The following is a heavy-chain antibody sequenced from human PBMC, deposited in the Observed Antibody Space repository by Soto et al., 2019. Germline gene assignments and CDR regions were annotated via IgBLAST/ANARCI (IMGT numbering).Heavy chain of an antibody. Sequence: GGSLRLSCAASGFSFSTHSMNWARQAPGKGLEWVAYISSNSATIYDVDSVKGRFTVSRDNDKNALYLQMNNVRDDDTAVYYCARDVGYTYGPNYYYGMDVWGQGTTVTVSS. V-gene: IGHV3-48*02. CDR2: ISSNSATI. CDR1: GFSFSTHS. J-gene: IGHJ6*02. D-gene: IGHD5-18*01. CDR3: ARDVGYTYGPNYYYGMDV.